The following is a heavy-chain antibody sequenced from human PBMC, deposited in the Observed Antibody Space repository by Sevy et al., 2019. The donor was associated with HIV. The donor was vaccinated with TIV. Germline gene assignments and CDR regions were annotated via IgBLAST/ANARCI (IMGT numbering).Heavy chain of an antibody. J-gene: IGHJ4*02. V-gene: IGHV3-23*01. CDR3: AKGGGYYYGSVLD. Sequence: GGSLRLSCAASGFTFRNYAMTWVRQAPGKGLEWVSSISGSGGSTYYADSVKGRFTISSDISMNTLFLEMNILRAEDTAVYYCAKGGGYYYGSVLDWGQGTLVTVSS. D-gene: IGHD3-10*01. CDR2: ISGSGGST. CDR1: GFTFRNYA.